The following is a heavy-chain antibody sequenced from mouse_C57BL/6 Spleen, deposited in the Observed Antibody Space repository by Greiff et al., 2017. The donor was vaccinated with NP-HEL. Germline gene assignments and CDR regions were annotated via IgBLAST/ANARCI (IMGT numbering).Heavy chain of an antibody. D-gene: IGHD1-1*01. J-gene: IGHJ2*01. CDR1: GYTFTSYW. CDR2: IDPSDSYT. CDR3: ARRGVVASYYFDY. Sequence: QVQLQQPGAELVRPGTSVKLSCKASGYTFTSYWMHWVKQRPGQGLEWIGVIDPSDSYTNYNQKFKGKATLTVDTSSSTAYMQLSSLTSEDSAVYYCARRGVVASYYFDYWGQGTTLTVSS. V-gene: IGHV1-59*01.